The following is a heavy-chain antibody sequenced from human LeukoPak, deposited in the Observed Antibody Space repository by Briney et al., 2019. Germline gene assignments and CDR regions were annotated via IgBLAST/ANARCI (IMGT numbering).Heavy chain of an antibody. CDR1: GFTFSSYW. CDR2: INSDGSST. CDR3: ARAAPNWKSLNRYYGMDV. D-gene: IGHD1-1*01. V-gene: IGHV3-74*01. Sequence: GGSLRLSCAASGFTFSSYWMRWVRQAPGKGLVWVSRINSDGSSTSYADSVKGRFTISRDNAKNTLYLQMNSLRAEDTAVYYCARAAPNWKSLNRYYGMDVWGQGTTVTVSS. J-gene: IGHJ6*02.